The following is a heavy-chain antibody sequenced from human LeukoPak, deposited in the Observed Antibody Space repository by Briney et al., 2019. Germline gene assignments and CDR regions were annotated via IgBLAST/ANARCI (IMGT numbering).Heavy chain of an antibody. CDR2: IYYSGST. CDR3: ARGPGGDDFWSGYYPFDY. V-gene: IGHV4-59*01. Sequence: SETLSLTCTVSGGSISSYYWSWIRQPPGKGLEWIGYIYYSGSTNYNPSLKSRVTISVDTSKNQFSLKLSSVTAADTAVYYCARGPGGDDFWSGYYPFDYWGQGTLVTVSS. D-gene: IGHD3-3*01. J-gene: IGHJ4*02. CDR1: GGSISSYY.